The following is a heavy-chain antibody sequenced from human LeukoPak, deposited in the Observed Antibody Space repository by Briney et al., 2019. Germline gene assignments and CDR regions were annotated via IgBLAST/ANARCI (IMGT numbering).Heavy chain of an antibody. CDR1: GFTFSSYA. J-gene: IGHJ6*04. CDR3: GATYGWGGPRASGRAYYYYGMDV. V-gene: IGHV3-30-3*01. Sequence: GGSLRLSCAASGFTFSSYAMHWVRQAPGKGLEWVAVISYDGSNKYYADSVKGRFTISRDNSKNTLYLQMNSLRAEDTAVYYCGATYGWGGPRASGRAYYYYGMDVGGKGTTVTVSS. CDR2: ISYDGSNK. D-gene: IGHD3-10*01.